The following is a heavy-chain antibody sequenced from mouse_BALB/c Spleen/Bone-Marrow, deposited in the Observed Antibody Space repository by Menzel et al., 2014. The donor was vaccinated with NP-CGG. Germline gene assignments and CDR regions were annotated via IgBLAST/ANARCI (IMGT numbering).Heavy chain of an antibody. V-gene: IGHV1-7*01. CDR2: IYPSTGYT. J-gene: IGHJ3*01. D-gene: IGHD2-4*01. CDR3: ARDDYAY. Sequence: QVQLQQSGAELAKPGASVKMSCKASGYTFTSYWMHWVKRRPGQGLEWIGYIYPSTGYTEYNQKFKDKVTLTADKSSSTAYMQLSSLTSEDSAVYYCARDDYAYWGQGTLVTVSA. CDR1: GYTFTSYW.